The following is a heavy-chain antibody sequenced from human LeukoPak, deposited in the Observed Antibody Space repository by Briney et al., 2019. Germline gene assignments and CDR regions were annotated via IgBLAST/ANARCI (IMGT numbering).Heavy chain of an antibody. D-gene: IGHD1-26*01. CDR3: AKDLRVWGATAPFDY. Sequence: GRSLRLSCAASGFTFSSYGMHWVRQAPGKGLEWVAVISYDGSNKYYADSVKGRFTISRDNSKNTLYLQMNSLRAGDTAVYYCAKDLRVWGATAPFDYWGQGTLVTVSS. CDR2: ISYDGSNK. CDR1: GFTFSSYG. V-gene: IGHV3-30*18. J-gene: IGHJ4*02.